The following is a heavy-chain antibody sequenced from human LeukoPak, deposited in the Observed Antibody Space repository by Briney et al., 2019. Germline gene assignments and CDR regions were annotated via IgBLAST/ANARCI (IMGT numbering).Heavy chain of an antibody. D-gene: IGHD2-15*01. J-gene: IGHJ4*02. CDR1: GFTFFNYA. CDR3: AKGGGSSCYSPSDY. V-gene: IGHV3-23*01. Sequence: GGSLRLSCEASGFTFFNYAMSRVRQAPGKGLEWVSSIGGSGGFTVYANSVKGRFTISRDNPKNTLYLQMNSLRAEDTAVYYCAKGGGSSCYSPSDYWGQGTLVTVSS. CDR2: IGGSGGFT.